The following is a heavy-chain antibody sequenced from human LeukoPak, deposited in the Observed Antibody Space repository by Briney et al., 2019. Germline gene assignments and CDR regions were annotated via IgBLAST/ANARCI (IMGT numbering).Heavy chain of an antibody. CDR1: GDSINNFY. Sequence: SETLSLTCTVSGDSINNFYWSWIRQPPGKGLEWIGEINHSGSTNYNPSLKSRVTISVDTSKNQFSLKLSSVTAADTAVYYCARHANGRYYGSGSYWSNNWFDPWGQGTLVTVSS. D-gene: IGHD3-10*01. CDR2: INHSGST. J-gene: IGHJ5*02. V-gene: IGHV4-34*01. CDR3: ARHANGRYYGSGSYWSNNWFDP.